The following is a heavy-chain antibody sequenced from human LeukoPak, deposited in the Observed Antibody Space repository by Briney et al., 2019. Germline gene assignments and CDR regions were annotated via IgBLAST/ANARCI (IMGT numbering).Heavy chain of an antibody. CDR2: IKQDGSEK. V-gene: IGHV3-7*01. CDR1: GFTFSSYW. Sequence: QAGGSLRLSCAASGFTFSSYWMSWARQAPGKGLEWVANIKQDGSEKYYVDSVKGRFTISRDNAKNSLYLQMNSLRAEDTAVYYCAYGAAPPYYYGMDVWGQGTTVTVSS. J-gene: IGHJ6*02. D-gene: IGHD3-10*01. CDR3: AYGAAPPYYYGMDV.